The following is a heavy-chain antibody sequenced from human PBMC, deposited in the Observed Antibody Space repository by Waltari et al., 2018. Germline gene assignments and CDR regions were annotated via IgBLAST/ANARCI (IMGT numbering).Heavy chain of an antibody. CDR3: TRPSGTTPCCGVEY. Sequence: QLQLQESGPGLVKPSETLSLTCTVSGASISSGAYYWGWIRQPPGKGLEWIGSIYYSGNTYYNPSLKSRVTLSVDTSKNQFSLRLNSVTAADTAVYYCTRPSGTTPCCGVEYWGPGNLVTVSS. J-gene: IGHJ4*02. CDR1: GASISSGAYY. V-gene: IGHV4-39*01. D-gene: IGHD1-7*01. CDR2: IYYSGNT.